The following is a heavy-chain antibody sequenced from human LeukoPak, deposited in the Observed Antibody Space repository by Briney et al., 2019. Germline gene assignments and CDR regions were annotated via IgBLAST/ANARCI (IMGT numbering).Heavy chain of an antibody. Sequence: GGSLRLSCAASGFTFSSYAMSWVRQAPGKGLEWVSGISASGGSTNYADSVKGRFTISRANSKNTLYLQMNSLRAEDTAVYYCAKEYSSWDYYYGMDVWGQGTTVTVSS. CDR3: AKEYSSWDYYYGMDV. D-gene: IGHD6-13*01. CDR2: ISASGGST. V-gene: IGHV3-23*01. CDR1: GFTFSSYA. J-gene: IGHJ6*02.